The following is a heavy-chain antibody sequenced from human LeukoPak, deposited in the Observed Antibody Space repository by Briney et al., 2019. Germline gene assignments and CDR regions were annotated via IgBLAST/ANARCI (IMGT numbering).Heavy chain of an antibody. Sequence: SETLSLTCAVYGGSFSGYYWSWIRQPPGKGLEWIGSIYYSGSTYYNPSLKSRVTISVDTSKNQFSLKLSSVTAADTAVYYCARVPATAPLYYFDYWGQGTLVTVSS. J-gene: IGHJ4*02. CDR2: IYYSGST. CDR1: GGSFSGYY. V-gene: IGHV4-34*01. D-gene: IGHD2-2*01. CDR3: ARVPATAPLYYFDY.